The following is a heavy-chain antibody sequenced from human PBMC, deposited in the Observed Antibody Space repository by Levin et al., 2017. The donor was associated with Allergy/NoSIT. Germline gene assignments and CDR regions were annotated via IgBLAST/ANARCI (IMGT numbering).Heavy chain of an antibody. CDR1: GGSFSGFY. CDR2: INHSGSS. J-gene: IGHJ5*02. Sequence: KPSETLSLTCAVYGGSFSGFYWSWIRQPPGKGLEWIGEINHSGSSNHNPSLKSRVTISVDTSKNQFSLNLSSVTAADTAVYYCAREAIPRHYFDSGTWVKWFDPWGQGTLVTVSS. CDR3: AREAIPRHYFDSGTWVKWFDP. D-gene: IGHD3-10*01. V-gene: IGHV4-34*01.